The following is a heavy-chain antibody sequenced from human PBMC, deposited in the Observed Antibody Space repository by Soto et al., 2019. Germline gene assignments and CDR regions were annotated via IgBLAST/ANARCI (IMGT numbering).Heavy chain of an antibody. CDR3: AKDLAVGATTRFSAFDF. J-gene: IGHJ3*01. CDR1: GFTFEDHG. CDR2: ISWNSNNI. Sequence: EVQLVESGGGLVQPGRSLRLSCEASGFTFEDHGMHWVRQAPGKGLEWVSGISWNSNNIAYADSVRGRFTVFRDNAKNSMYLEMSSLRADDTALYYCAKDLAVGATTRFSAFDFWGQGTMVTVSS. V-gene: IGHV3-9*01. D-gene: IGHD1-26*01.